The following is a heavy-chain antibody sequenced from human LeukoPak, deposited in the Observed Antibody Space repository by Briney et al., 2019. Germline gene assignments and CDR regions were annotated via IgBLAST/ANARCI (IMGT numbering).Heavy chain of an antibody. J-gene: IGHJ4*02. CDR2: INPSGGST. V-gene: IGHV1-46*01. CDR1: GYTFTSYY. CDR3: ATGSYVPFDY. Sequence: ASVKVSCKASGYTFTSYYMHWVRQAPGQGLEWMGIINPSGGSTSYAQKFQGRVTMTRDMSTSTVYKELSSLRSEDTAVYYCATGSYVPFDYWGQGTLVTVSS. D-gene: IGHD1-26*01.